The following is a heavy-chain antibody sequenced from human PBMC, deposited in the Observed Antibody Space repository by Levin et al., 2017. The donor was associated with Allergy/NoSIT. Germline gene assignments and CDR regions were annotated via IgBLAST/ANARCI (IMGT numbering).Heavy chain of an antibody. CDR2: ISYDGSNK. D-gene: IGHD5-18*01. CDR3: ARIVDTAN. CDR1: GFTFSSYA. V-gene: IGHV3-30-3*01. Sequence: GGSLRLSCAASGFTFSSYAMHWVRQAPGKGLEWVAVISYDGSNKYYADSVKGRFTISRDNSKNTLYLQMNSLRAEDTAVYYCARIVDTANWGQGTLVTVSS. J-gene: IGHJ4*02.